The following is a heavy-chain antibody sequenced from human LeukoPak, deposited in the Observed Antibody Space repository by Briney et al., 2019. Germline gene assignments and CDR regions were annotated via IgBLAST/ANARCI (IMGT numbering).Heavy chain of an antibody. J-gene: IGHJ3*02. D-gene: IGHD6-13*01. V-gene: IGHV1-2*02. Sequence: ASMKVSCKASGYTFTGYYMHWVRQAPGQGLEWMGWINPNSGDTNYEQKFQGRVTMPRDTSISTAYMELSRLRSDDRAVYYCARALYTSSWPINAFNIWGQGTMVTVSS. CDR3: ARALYTSSWPINAFNI. CDR1: GYTFTGYY. CDR2: INPNSGDT.